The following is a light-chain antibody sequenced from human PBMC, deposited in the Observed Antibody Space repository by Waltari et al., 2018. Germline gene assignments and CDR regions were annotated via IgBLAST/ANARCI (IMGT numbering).Light chain of an antibody. Sequence: DIVMTQSPDYLAVSLVDRPTVTCKSSQILLYRPNNKNYVAWYHQKPGQPPTLLLYWASTRESGVPNRFRGSGSGTDFTLTISSLQAEDVAVYFCQQYYTTPRTFGPGTKVEI. CDR3: QQYYTTPRT. J-gene: IGKJ1*01. CDR1: QILLYRPNNKNY. CDR2: WAS. V-gene: IGKV4-1*01.